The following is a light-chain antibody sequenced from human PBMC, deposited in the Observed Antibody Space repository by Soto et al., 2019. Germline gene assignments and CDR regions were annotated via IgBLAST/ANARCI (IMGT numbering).Light chain of an antibody. CDR3: QQYATSPRT. CDR2: GAF. Sequence: EIVLTQSPGTLSLSPRERVTLYCKASQRVSNSYLAWYQQRHGQAPRLLIYGAFSRATDAPDRFSGSESGSEFTLTIDRLAPEDSGVYFCQQYATSPRTFGQGNKVEVK. V-gene: IGKV3-20*01. J-gene: IGKJ1*01. CDR1: QRVSNSY.